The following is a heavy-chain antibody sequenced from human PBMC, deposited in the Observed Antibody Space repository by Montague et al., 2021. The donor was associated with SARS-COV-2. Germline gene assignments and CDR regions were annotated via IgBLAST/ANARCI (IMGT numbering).Heavy chain of an antibody. Sequence: SETLSLTCTVSGDSISSYFWSWIRQPAGKGLEWIGHIYISGSTNYNPSLKSRVTMSVDTSKNQCSLKLSSVTAADTDVYYCARHRCSSTSCYDYGMDVWGQGNTVTVSS. CDR2: IYISGST. CDR1: GDSISSYF. V-gene: IGHV4-4*07. CDR3: ARHRCSSTSCYDYGMDV. D-gene: IGHD2-2*01. J-gene: IGHJ6*02.